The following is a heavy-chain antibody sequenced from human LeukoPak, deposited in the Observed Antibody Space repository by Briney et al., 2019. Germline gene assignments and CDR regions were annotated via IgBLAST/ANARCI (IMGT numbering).Heavy chain of an antibody. D-gene: IGHD1-14*01. V-gene: IGHV3-23*01. CDR3: AKVFGNYDGMDV. CDR1: GFTFSDYY. Sequence: GGSLRLSCAASGFTFSDYYMSWIRQAPGKGLEWVSVISDDDITTFQAGSVKGRFTISRDNLRDILYLEMNTLRVEDTAVYYCAKVFGNYDGMDVWGQGTTVTVSS. CDR2: ISDDDITT. J-gene: IGHJ6*02.